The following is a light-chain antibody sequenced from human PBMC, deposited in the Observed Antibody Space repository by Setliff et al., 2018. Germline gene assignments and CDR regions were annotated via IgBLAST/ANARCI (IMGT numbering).Light chain of an antibody. V-gene: IGLV1-40*01. CDR3: QSYDSSLSVVV. CDR1: SSNIGAGYD. CDR2: GNT. J-gene: IGLJ2*01. Sequence: VLTQPPSVSGAPGQRVTISCTGSSSNIGAGYDVHWYQQLPGTAPKLLIYGNTNRPSGVPDRFSGSKSGTSASLAITGLQAEDEADYYCQSYDSSLSVVVFGGGTKVTVL.